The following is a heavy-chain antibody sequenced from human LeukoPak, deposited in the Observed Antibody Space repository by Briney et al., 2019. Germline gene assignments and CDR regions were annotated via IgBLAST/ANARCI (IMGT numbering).Heavy chain of an antibody. CDR1: GFTVNNNY. CDR3: AKDLTLGPYYYDSSGLVFDI. Sequence: GGSLRLSCADSGFTVNNNYMNWVRQAPGRGLEWVSILYRGGSSYYADSVRGRFTISRDSSTNTLFLQMHSLRAEDTAVYYCAKDLTLGPYYYDSSGLVFDIWGQGTMVTVSS. D-gene: IGHD3-22*01. CDR2: LYRGGSS. V-gene: IGHV3-53*01. J-gene: IGHJ3*02.